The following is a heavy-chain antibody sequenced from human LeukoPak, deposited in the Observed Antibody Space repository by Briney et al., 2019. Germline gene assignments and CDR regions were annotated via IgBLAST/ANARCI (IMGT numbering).Heavy chain of an antibody. V-gene: IGHV4-59*08. CDR3: VRYFNDVYALDV. Sequence: LETLSLTRPVSGGALNTYYWTRVRQPPGEEIEWIGYVYYTGTTNYNPSLKSRVTISVDTSKNQFSLRLDSVTAADTAVYYCVRYFNDVYALDVWGQGATVTVSS. D-gene: IGHD3-9*01. J-gene: IGHJ6*02. CDR1: GGALNTYY. CDR2: VYYTGTT.